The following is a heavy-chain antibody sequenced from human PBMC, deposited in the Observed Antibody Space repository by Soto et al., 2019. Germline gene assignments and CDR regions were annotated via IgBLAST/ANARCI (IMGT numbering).Heavy chain of an antibody. V-gene: IGHV3-9*01. J-gene: IGHJ4*02. CDR2: ISWNSGSI. CDR1: GFTFDDYA. D-gene: IGHD1-26*01. Sequence: EVQLVESGGGLVQPGRSLRLSCAASGFTFDDYAMHWVRQAPGKGLEWVSGISWNSGSIGYADSVKGRFTISRDNAKNSLYLQMNSLRAEDTALYYCAAHPLIVGATTRPYYWGQGTLVTVSS. CDR3: AAHPLIVGATTRPYY.